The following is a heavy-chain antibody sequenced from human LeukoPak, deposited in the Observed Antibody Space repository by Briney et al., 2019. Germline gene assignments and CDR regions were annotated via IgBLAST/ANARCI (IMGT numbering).Heavy chain of an antibody. CDR1: GFTFSSHG. J-gene: IGHJ4*02. V-gene: IGHV3-7*01. CDR2: IKKDGSEK. D-gene: IGHD3-16*01. CDR3: ARDLNDYVWGSYPDY. Sequence: GGSLRLSCAASGFTFSSHGMSWVRQAPGKGLAWVANIKKDGSEKYYVDSVKGRFTISRDNAKNSLYLQMNSLRAEDTAVYYCARDLNDYVWGSYPDYWGQGTLVTVSS.